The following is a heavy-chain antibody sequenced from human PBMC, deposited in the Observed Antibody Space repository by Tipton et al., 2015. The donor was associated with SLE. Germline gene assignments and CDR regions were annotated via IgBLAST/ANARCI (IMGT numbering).Heavy chain of an antibody. Sequence: QLVQSGAEVKKPGESLRISCKSSGYRFTNYWIGWVRQMPGKGLEWMGIIYPGNSETRYSPSFQGQVTISADRSIGAAYLQWNSLKASDTAIYFCARRPDLGMRRDFDYWGPGTLVTVSS. CDR3: ARRPDLGMRRDFDY. V-gene: IGHV5-51*03. J-gene: IGHJ4*02. CDR2: IYPGNSET. D-gene: IGHD3-16*01. CDR1: GYRFTNYW.